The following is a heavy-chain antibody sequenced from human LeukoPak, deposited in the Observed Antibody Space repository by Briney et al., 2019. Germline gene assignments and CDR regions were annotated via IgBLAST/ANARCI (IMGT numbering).Heavy chain of an antibody. V-gene: IGHV3-53*01. Sequence: GGSLRLSCAASGFSVGTNYMSWVRQAPGKGLEWVSVIYSGSNTDYADSVTGRFTISRDNSKNTLVLQMNSLRDEDTAVYYCARELGVGYCNGGSCYGWFDPWGQGILVTVSS. D-gene: IGHD2-15*01. J-gene: IGHJ5*02. CDR2: IYSGSNT. CDR3: ARELGVGYCNGGSCYGWFDP. CDR1: GFSVGTNY.